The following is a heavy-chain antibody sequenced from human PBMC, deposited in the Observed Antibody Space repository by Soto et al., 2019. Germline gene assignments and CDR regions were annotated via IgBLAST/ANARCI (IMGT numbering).Heavy chain of an antibody. J-gene: IGHJ5*02. CDR1: GGSIRNGNYY. D-gene: IGHD1-1*01. CDR2: IYYIGTT. CDR3: AKNETTRPWFDP. Sequence: SETLSLTCTVSGGSIRNGNYYWSWIRQLPGKGLEWIGNIYYIGTTSYNPSLKSRVIISIDTSKNQFSLELTSVLAADTAVYYCAKNETTRPWFDPWGQGTLVTVSS. V-gene: IGHV4-31*03.